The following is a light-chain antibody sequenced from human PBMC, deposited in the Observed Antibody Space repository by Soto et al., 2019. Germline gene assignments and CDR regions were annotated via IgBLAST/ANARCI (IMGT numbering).Light chain of an antibody. Sequence: SYVLTQPPSVSVAPGQTVRITCGGDNLGSKSVHWYQQKPGQAPVLVVYDDSDRPSGIPERFSGSNSGNTATLTISRVGAGDEADYYCQVWDDDSDHHVFGTGTKLTV. J-gene: IGLJ1*01. CDR3: QVWDDDSDHHV. CDR2: DDS. V-gene: IGLV3-21*02. CDR1: NLGSKS.